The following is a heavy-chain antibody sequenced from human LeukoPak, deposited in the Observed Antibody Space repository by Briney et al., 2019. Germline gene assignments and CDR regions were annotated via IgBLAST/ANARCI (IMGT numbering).Heavy chain of an antibody. Sequence: GGSLRLSCAASGFTVSSNFMSWVRQTPERGLEWVSGIYSDGRTYYADSMKGRFTISRDKSKNTLYLQMNSLRAEGSAVYYCARSGSGWFDFWGQGALVTVSS. CDR2: IYSDGRT. V-gene: IGHV3-53*01. CDR3: ARSGSGWFDF. J-gene: IGHJ4*02. CDR1: GFTVSSNF. D-gene: IGHD6-19*01.